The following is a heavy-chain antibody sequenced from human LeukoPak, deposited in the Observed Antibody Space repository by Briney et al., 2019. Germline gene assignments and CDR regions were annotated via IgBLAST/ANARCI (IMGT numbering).Heavy chain of an antibody. D-gene: IGHD6-19*01. CDR3: ARVPSGPGFDY. J-gene: IGHJ4*02. CDR2: IKQDGSEK. V-gene: IGHV3-7*01. Sequence: GGSLRLSCAASGFTFSSYSMNWVRQAPGKGLEWVANIKQDGSEKYYVDSVKGRFTISRDNAKNSLYLQMNSLRAEDTAVYYCARVPSGPGFDYWGQGTLVTVSS. CDR1: GFTFSSYS.